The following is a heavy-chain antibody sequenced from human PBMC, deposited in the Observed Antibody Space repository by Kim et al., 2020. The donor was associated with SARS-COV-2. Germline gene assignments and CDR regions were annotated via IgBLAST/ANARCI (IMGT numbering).Heavy chain of an antibody. V-gene: IGHV3-53*01. D-gene: IGHD3-22*01. Sequence: VRGRFIISRDNSKNTLYLQMNTLRAEDTAVYYCVRTNYYDSSGYRIPFDYWGQGTLVTVSS. J-gene: IGHJ4*02. CDR3: VRTNYYDSSGYRIPFDY.